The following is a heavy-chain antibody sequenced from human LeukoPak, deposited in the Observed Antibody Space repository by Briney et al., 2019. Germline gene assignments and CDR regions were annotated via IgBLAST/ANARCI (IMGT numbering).Heavy chain of an antibody. D-gene: IGHD6-19*01. CDR1: GFTFSSYG. Sequence: PGGSLRLSCAPSGFTFSSYGMHWVRQAPGKGLEWVAVISYDGSNKYYADSVKGRFTISRDNSKNTLYLQMNSLRAEDTAVYYCAKDGGGWIDYWGQGTLVTVSS. CDR3: AKDGGGWIDY. J-gene: IGHJ4*02. CDR2: ISYDGSNK. V-gene: IGHV3-30*18.